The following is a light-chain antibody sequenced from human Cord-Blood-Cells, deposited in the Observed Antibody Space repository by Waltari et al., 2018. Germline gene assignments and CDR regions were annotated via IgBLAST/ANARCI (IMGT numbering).Light chain of an antibody. CDR3: QQYDNLLTIT. V-gene: IGKV1-33*01. CDR2: DAS. J-gene: IGKJ5*01. CDR1: QDISNY. Sequence: DIQMTQSPSSLSASVGDRVTITCQASQDISNYLNWYQQKPGKAPKLLIYDASNLETGVPSRFSGSGSGTDFTFTISSLQPEDIATYYCQQYDNLLTITFGQGT.